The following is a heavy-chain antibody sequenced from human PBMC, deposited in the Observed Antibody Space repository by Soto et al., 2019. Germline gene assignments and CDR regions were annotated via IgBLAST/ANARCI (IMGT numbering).Heavy chain of an antibody. V-gene: IGHV4-59*01. CDR2: IYYSGST. J-gene: IGHJ5*02. CDR3: AREVIAAPNNWFDP. Sequence: SETLSLTCTVSGGSISSYYWSWIRQPPGKGLEWIGYIYYSGSTNYNPSLKSRVTISVDTSKNQFSLKLSSVTAADTAVYYCAREVIAAPNNWFDPWGQGTLVTVSS. CDR1: GGSISSYY. D-gene: IGHD6-6*01.